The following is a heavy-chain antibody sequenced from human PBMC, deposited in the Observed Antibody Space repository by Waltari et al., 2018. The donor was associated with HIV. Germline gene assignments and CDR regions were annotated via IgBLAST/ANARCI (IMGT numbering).Heavy chain of an antibody. Sequence: EIQLVESGGDLAQPGGSLRLSCAISGFSVSRNHMNWVRQAPGNVVVWCFVVYSGWTTAFADSVKGRFTISRETSKDIIYLQMNDLRAEDTAVYYCARDITRDGYNAARAFDIWGRGTMVTVSS. J-gene: IGHJ3*02. V-gene: IGHV3-66*01. CDR2: VYSGWTT. D-gene: IGHD3-10*01. CDR1: GFSVSRNH. CDR3: ARDITRDGYNAARAFDI.